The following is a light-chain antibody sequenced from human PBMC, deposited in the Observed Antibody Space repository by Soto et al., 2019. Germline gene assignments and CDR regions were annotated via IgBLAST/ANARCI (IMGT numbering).Light chain of an antibody. Sequence: EIVLTQSPATLSLSPGERATLSCRASQSLGYYLAWFQQKRGQAPRLLIYDTSNRASGIPARFSGSGSGTDFTLAISSRDPEDVAVYDCQQRRDGPLNCGGGTKVEIK. J-gene: IGKJ4*01. V-gene: IGKV3-11*01. CDR3: QQRRDGPLN. CDR1: QSLGYY. CDR2: DTS.